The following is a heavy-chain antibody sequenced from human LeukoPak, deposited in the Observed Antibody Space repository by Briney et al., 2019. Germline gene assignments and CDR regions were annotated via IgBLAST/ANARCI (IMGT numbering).Heavy chain of an antibody. CDR1: GFTFSSYG. D-gene: IGHD6-13*01. CDR2: ISYDGSNK. CDR3: AKDWRSSWYYFDY. J-gene: IGHJ4*02. Sequence: GGSLRLSCAASGFTFSSYGMHWVRQAPGKGLEWVAVISYDGSNKYYADSVKGRFTISRDNSKNTLYLQMNSLRAEDTAVYYCAKDWRSSWYYFDYWGQGTLVTASS. V-gene: IGHV3-30*18.